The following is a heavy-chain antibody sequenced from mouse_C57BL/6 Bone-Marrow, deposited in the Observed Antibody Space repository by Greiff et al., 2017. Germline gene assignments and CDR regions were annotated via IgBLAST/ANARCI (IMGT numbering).Heavy chain of an antibody. CDR1: GYTFTSYD. CDR3: ARADSSGFGY. D-gene: IGHD3-2*02. CDR2: IYPRDGRT. Sequence: VQLQQSGPELVKPGASVKLSCKASGYTFTSYDINWVKQRPGQGLEWIGWIYPRDGRTMYNEKFKGKATLTVDTSSSTAYMQLHSLTSEDSAVYFCARADSSGFGYWGQGTTLTVSS. V-gene: IGHV1-85*01. J-gene: IGHJ2*01.